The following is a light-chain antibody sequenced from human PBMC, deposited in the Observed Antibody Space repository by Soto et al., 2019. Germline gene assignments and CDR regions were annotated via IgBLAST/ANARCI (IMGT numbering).Light chain of an antibody. J-gene: IGKJ1*01. Sequence: DIVMTQSPDSLAVSLGERATINCKSSQTLLDSSNNKASLSWYQQKPGQPPKLLIYWTSTREFGVPDRLSGSGSGTDFTLTISRLEPEDLAVYYCHQYGSSPWTLGQGTKVDIK. CDR3: HQYGSSPWT. CDR2: WTS. CDR1: QTLLDSSNNKAS. V-gene: IGKV4-1*01.